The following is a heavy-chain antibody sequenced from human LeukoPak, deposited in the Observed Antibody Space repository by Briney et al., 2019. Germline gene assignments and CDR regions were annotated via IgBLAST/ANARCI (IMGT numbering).Heavy chain of an antibody. CDR1: GFTVSSNE. Sequence: GGSLRLSCAASGFTVSSNEMSWVRQAPGKGLEWVSSISGGSTYYADSVKGRFTISRDNSKNTLYLQMNSLRAEDTAVYYCAKARGRYCSGGSCYYYYYYMDVWGKGTTVTISS. CDR2: ISGGST. D-gene: IGHD2-15*01. V-gene: IGHV3-38-3*01. CDR3: AKARGRYCSGGSCYYYYYYMDV. J-gene: IGHJ6*03.